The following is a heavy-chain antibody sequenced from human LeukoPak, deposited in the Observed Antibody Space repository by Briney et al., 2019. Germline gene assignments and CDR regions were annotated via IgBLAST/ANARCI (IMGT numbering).Heavy chain of an antibody. CDR3: ARDGAPEGFSLEGLRITMIKANYYYGMDV. Sequence: GGSLRLSCAASGSSFSDYYMSWIRQAPGKGLEWVSYISSSGSTIYYADSVKGRFTISRNNAKNSLYLQMNSLRAEDTAVYYCARDGAPEGFSLEGLRITMIKANYYYGMDVWGQGTTVTVSS. D-gene: IGHD3-22*01. CDR1: GSSFSDYY. V-gene: IGHV3-11*01. J-gene: IGHJ6*02. CDR2: ISSSGSTI.